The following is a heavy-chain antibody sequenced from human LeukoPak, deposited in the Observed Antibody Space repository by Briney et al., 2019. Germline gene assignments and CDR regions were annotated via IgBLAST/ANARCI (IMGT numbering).Heavy chain of an antibody. CDR3: AKDSHSYCTGASCYSHGRGFDY. D-gene: IGHD2-15*01. V-gene: IGHV3-30*02. CDR1: GFTFSNYG. J-gene: IGHJ4*02. CDR2: IQYDGSNK. Sequence: PGGSLRFSCAASGFTFSNYGMHWVRQAPGKGLKWVAFIQYDGSNKDYEDSVKGRFTISRDNSRNTLCLQMNSLRAEDTAVYYCAKDSHSYCTGASCYSHGRGFDYWGQGILVTVSS.